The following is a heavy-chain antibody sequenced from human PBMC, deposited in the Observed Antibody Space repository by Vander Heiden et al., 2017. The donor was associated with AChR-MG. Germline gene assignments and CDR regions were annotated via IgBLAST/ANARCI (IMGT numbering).Heavy chain of an antibody. CDR1: GYSISSGYY. J-gene: IGHJ4*02. V-gene: IGHV4-38-2*01. CDR2: IYHSGST. CDR3: ARGRVVPAAIHDY. D-gene: IGHD2-2*01. Sequence: QVQLQESGPGLVKPSETLSLTCAVSGYSISSGYYWGWIRQPPGKGLEWIGSIYHSGSTYYNPSLKSRVTISVDTSKNQFSLKLSSVTAADTAVYYCARGRVVPAAIHDYWGQGTLVTVSS.